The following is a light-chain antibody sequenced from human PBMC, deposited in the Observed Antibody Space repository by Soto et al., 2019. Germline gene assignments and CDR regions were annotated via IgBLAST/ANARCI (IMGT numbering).Light chain of an antibody. CDR3: CSLTTSHTYV. V-gene: IGLV2-11*01. Sequence: QSALTQPRSVSGSPGQSVTISCTGTRSDVGGYNLVSWYQQHPGNAPKVLIYDVSQRPSGVPDRFSGSKSGNTASLTISGLQADDEADYYCCSLTTSHTYVFGSGTKLTVL. J-gene: IGLJ1*01. CDR2: DVS. CDR1: RSDVGGYNL.